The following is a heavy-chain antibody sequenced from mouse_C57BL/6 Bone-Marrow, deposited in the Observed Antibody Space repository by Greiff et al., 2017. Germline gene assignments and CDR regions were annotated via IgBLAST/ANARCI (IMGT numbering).Heavy chain of an antibody. V-gene: IGHV1-55*01. D-gene: IGHD2-14*01. CDR3: ARPYYRNYWYCDV. CDR2: IYPGSGST. CDR1: GYTFTSYW. Sequence: VQLQQPGAELVKPGASVKMSCTASGYTFTSYWITWVKQRPGQGLEWIGDIYPGSGSTNYNEKFKSKATLTVDTASRTAYMQLSSLTSEDSAVYYCARPYYRNYWYCDVWGTGTTVTVSS. J-gene: IGHJ1*03.